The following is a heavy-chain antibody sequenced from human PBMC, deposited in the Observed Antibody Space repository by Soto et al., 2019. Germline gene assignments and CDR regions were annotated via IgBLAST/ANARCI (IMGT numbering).Heavy chain of an antibody. Sequence: QVQLVQSGAEVTKPGASVKGSYKASGYTFTSYGISWVRQAPGQGLEWTGWISAYNGNTNYAQTLQGRVTMTTDTPTSTAYMELRSLRCDDAAVYHCARGGTPIDSWGQGTLVTVSS. D-gene: IGHD3-16*01. CDR3: ARGGTPIDS. J-gene: IGHJ4*02. CDR2: ISAYNGNT. CDR1: GYTFTSYG. V-gene: IGHV1-18*01.